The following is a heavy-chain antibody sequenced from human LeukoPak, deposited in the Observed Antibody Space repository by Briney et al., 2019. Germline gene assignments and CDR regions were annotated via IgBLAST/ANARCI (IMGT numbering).Heavy chain of an antibody. CDR1: GFTFSSYS. D-gene: IGHD5-12*01. CDR3: ARVTDSGYDYVFDY. J-gene: IGHJ4*02. CDR2: ISSSSSYI. Sequence: GGFLRLSCAASGFTFSSYSMNWVRQAPGKGLEWVSSISSSSSYIYYADSVKGRFTISRDNAKNSLYLQMNSLRAEDTAVYYCARVTDSGYDYVFDYWGQGTLVTVSS. V-gene: IGHV3-21*01.